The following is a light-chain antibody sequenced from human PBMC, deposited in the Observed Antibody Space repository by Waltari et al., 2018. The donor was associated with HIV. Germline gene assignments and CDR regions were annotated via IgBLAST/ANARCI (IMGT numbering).Light chain of an antibody. CDR1: QSIGNW. V-gene: IGKV1-5*03. J-gene: IGKJ4*01. CDR3: QQFSLSPPLT. Sequence: DIQMTQSPSTLPASAGDRVTITCRASQSIGNWLASYQHKPGKAPKVVIYKASSLESGVPSRFRGSGSGTEFTLTISSLQPDDFATYYCQQFSLSPPLTFGGGTKVEIK. CDR2: KAS.